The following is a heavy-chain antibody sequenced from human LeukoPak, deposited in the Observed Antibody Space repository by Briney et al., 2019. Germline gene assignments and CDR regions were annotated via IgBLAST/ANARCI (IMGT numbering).Heavy chain of an antibody. V-gene: IGHV1-2*02. CDR3: ARDLRGLGDYFDF. Sequence: ASVKVSCKASGYTFTGYFLHWVRQAPGQGLEWMGWINPTSGATNYAPKFQGRVTMTRDTSISTAYMGLSYDDTAVYYCARDLRGLGDYFDFWGQGTLVTGSS. CDR1: GYTFTGYF. J-gene: IGHJ4*02. D-gene: IGHD1-26*01. CDR2: INPTSGAT.